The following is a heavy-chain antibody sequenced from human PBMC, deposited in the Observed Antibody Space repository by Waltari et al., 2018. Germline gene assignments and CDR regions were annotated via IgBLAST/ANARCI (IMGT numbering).Heavy chain of an antibody. D-gene: IGHD5-18*01. J-gene: IGHJ6*02. CDR3: ARDRNTQLWSHNYYGMDV. V-gene: IGHV3-74*01. CDR2: INNDGSNT. CDR1: GLTIRTYW. Sequence: EVQVVESGGGLIEPGGSLRLSCVVYGLTIRTYWMHWCRQAPGKGLVGVSRINNDGSNTNYADSVKGRFTISRDNAKNTLYLQMDSLRAEDTAVYYCARDRNTQLWSHNYYGMDVWGQGTTVTVSS.